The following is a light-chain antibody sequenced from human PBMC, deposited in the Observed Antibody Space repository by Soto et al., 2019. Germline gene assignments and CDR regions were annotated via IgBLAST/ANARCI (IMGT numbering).Light chain of an antibody. CDR1: QDISRY. CDR2: AAS. V-gene: IGKV1-27*01. J-gene: IGKJ4*01. CDR3: QKYDSAPLS. Sequence: DIQMTQSPSSLSASVGDRVTVTCRASQDISRYLAWYQQKPGQVPELLIYAASTLHSGVSSRFSGSGSGTHFTLTITSLQPEDVATDYCQKYDSAPLSFGGGTKVDIK.